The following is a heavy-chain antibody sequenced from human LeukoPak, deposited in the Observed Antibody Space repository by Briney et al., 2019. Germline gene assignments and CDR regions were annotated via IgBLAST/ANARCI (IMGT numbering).Heavy chain of an antibody. CDR3: TRGRYQFLGPNDS. V-gene: IGHV3-48*02. D-gene: IGHD2-2*01. J-gene: IGHJ4*02. CDR2: ITTNSAK. CDR1: GFSFSDYG. Sequence: GGSLRLSCAASGFSFSDYGISWARQAPGKGLEWISYITTNSAKFYADSVRGRIAISRDNDKNSVYLQMNSLRDEDTAVYYCTRGRYQFLGPNDSWGQGSLVTVSS.